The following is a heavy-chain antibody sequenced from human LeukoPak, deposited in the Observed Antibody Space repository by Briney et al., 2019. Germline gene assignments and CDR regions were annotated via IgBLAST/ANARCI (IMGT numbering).Heavy chain of an antibody. D-gene: IGHD3-9*01. CDR2: INPNSGGT. CDR1: GYTFTSYD. CDR3: ARVGAQRYFDWLLLKDAFDI. Sequence: ASVKVSCKASGYTFTSYDINWVRQATGQGLEWMGWINPNSGGTNYAQKFQGRVTMTRDTSISTAYMELSRLRSDDTAVYYCARVGAQRYFDWLLLKDAFDIWGQGTMVTVSS. V-gene: IGHV1-2*02. J-gene: IGHJ3*02.